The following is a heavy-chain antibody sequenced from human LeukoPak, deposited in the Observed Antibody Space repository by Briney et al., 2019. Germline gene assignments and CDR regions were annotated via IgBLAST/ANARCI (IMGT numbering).Heavy chain of an antibody. CDR2: INHSGST. D-gene: IGHD6-25*01. CDR3: ARERLRGFDP. V-gene: IGHV4-34*01. CDR1: GGSFSNYY. Sequence: SETLSLTCAVYGGSFSNYYWSWIRQPPGKGLEWIGEINHSGSTNYNPSLKSRVTISVDTSKRHYSLKLSSVTAADTAVYYCARERLRGFDPWGQGTLVTVSS. J-gene: IGHJ5*02.